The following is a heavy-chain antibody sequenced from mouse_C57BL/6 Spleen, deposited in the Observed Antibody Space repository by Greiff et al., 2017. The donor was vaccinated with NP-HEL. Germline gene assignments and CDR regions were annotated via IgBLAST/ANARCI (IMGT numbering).Heavy chain of an antibody. CDR3: ARRAQGIDY. D-gene: IGHD3-2*02. J-gene: IGHJ2*01. CDR1: GYTFTSYW. CDR2: IDPSDSET. Sequence: VKLQQPGAELVRPGSSVKLSCKASGYTFTSYWMHWVKQRPIQGLEWIGNIDPSDSETHYNQKFKDKATLTVDKSSSTAYMQLSSLTSEDSAVYYCARRAQGIDYWGQGTTLTVSS. V-gene: IGHV1-52*01.